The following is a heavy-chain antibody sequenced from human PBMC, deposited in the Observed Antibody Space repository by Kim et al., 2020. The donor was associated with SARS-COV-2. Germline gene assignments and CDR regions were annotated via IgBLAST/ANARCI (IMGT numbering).Heavy chain of an antibody. D-gene: IGHD3-3*01. CDR1: GFTFSSYE. V-gene: IGHV3-48*03. J-gene: IGHJ6*02. Sequence: GGSLRLSCAASGFTFSSYEMNWVRQAPGKGLEWVSYISSSGSSIYYADSVKGRFTISRDNTKNSLYLQMNRLRAEDTAAYYCARHRSSITIFGVVTRYGMDVWGQGTTLTVSS. CDR3: ARHRSSITIFGVVTRYGMDV. CDR2: ISSSGSSI.